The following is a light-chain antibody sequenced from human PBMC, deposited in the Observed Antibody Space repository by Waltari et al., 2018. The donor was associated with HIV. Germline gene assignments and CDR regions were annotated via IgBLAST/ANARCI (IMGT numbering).Light chain of an antibody. Sequence: DVAMTQSLLSLPVTLGQSASISCKSSQSLVHIDGNTYLNWFHQRPGQSPRRLIYKVSYRDSGVPERFSGSGSGTVFTLQINTVEAEDAGVYFCMQGTVWPLTFGGGTRLEIQ. CDR1: QSLVHIDGNTY. CDR3: MQGTVWPLT. CDR2: KVS. J-gene: IGKJ4*01. V-gene: IGKV2-30*02.